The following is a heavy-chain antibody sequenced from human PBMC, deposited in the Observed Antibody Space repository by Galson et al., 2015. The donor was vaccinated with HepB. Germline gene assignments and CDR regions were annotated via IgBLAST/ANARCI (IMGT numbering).Heavy chain of an antibody. Sequence: SLRLSCAASGFTFDDYAMHWVRQAPGKGLEWVSGISWNSGSIGYADSVKGRFTISRDNAKNSLYLQMNSLRAEDTALYYCAKDLGYCSGGSCPGSVGMDVWGKGTTVTVSS. CDR3: AKDLGYCSGGSCPGSVGMDV. D-gene: IGHD2-15*01. CDR2: ISWNSGSI. J-gene: IGHJ6*04. V-gene: IGHV3-9*01. CDR1: GFTFDDYA.